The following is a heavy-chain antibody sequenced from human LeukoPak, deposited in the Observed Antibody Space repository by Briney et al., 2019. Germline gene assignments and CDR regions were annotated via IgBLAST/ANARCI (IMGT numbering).Heavy chain of an antibody. J-gene: IGHJ3*02. D-gene: IGHD2-2*01. V-gene: IGHV4-34*01. CDR1: GGSFSDYH. CDR3: ASTGGVVVPAASKPSSPRSFDI. Sequence: SETLSLTCAVYGGSFSDYHWSWIRQPPGKGLEWIGEINHSGSTNYNPSLKSRVTISVDTSKNQFSLKLSSVTAADTAVYYCASTGGVVVPAASKPSSPRSFDIWGQGTMVTVSS. CDR2: INHSGST.